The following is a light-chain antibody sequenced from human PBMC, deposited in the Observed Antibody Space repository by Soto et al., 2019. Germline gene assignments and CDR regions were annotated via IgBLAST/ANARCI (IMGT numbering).Light chain of an antibody. CDR1: QGIRSY. CDR2: AAS. Sequence: AIRMTQSPSSLSASTGDRVTITCRASQGIRSYLAWYQQKPGKAPKLLIYAASTLQSGVPSRFSGSGSGTDFTLTISCLQSEDFATYYCQQYYSYPQGFGPGTKVDIK. CDR3: QQYYSYPQG. J-gene: IGKJ3*01. V-gene: IGKV1-8*01.